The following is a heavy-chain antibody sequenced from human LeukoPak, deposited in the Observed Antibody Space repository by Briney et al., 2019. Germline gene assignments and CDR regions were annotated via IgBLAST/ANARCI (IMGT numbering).Heavy chain of an antibody. D-gene: IGHD3-10*01. CDR2: MYYSGST. Sequence: PSETLSLTCTVSGGSVSSGSYYWSWIRQPPGKGLEWIRYMYYSGSTNYNPSLKSRVTISVDTSKNQFSLKLSSVTAADTAVYYCATETTYYYGSGLDAFDIWGQGTMVPVSS. J-gene: IGHJ3*02. CDR1: GGSVSSGSYY. CDR3: ATETTYYYGSGLDAFDI. V-gene: IGHV4-61*01.